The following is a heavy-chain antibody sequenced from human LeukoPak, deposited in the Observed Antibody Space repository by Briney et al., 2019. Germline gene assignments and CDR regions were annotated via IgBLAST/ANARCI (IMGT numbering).Heavy chain of an antibody. CDR1: GVTCSSYSCY. V-gene: IGHV4-39*01. CDR3: AKCHRGFDY. CDR2: IYYSGST. D-gene: IGHD1-26*01. J-gene: IGHJ4*02. Sequence: LETLSLTCTASGVTCSSYSCYCGCIRQPPGKGLEWIGSIYYSGSTYYNPSLKSRVNISVDTSKNQFSLKLSSVTAADTEFYYCAKCHRGFDYWGQGTLVTVSS.